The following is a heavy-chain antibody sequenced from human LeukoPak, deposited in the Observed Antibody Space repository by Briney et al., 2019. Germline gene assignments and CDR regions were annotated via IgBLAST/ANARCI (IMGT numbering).Heavy chain of an antibody. Sequence: GGSLRLSCAASGFTFSSYSMHWVRQAPGKGLEWLAVILYDGSMQYYAESMKGRLTISRDNSRNTVYMQMSSLRTEDTAVYYCARDPRGPTTYDSSARDSPDYWGQGTLVTVSS. J-gene: IGHJ4*02. CDR1: GFTFSSYS. CDR3: ARDPRGPTTYDSSARDSPDY. V-gene: IGHV3-30*03. CDR2: ILYDGSMQ. D-gene: IGHD3-22*01.